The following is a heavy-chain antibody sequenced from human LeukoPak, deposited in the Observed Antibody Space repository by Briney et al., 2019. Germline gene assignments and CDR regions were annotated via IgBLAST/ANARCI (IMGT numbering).Heavy chain of an antibody. D-gene: IGHD2-15*01. CDR3: ASPGYCSGSSCYSGYFQH. CDR1: EFTVSTNY. CDR2: VYYDGNT. Sequence: GGSLRLSCAPSEFTVSTNYMNWVGQPPGKGREGLSVVYYDGNTYYAASVKGPFTISRDSSKNTLYLQMNSLRAEDTAVYYCASPGYCSGSSCYSGYFQHWGQGTLVTVSS. J-gene: IGHJ1*01. V-gene: IGHV3-53*01.